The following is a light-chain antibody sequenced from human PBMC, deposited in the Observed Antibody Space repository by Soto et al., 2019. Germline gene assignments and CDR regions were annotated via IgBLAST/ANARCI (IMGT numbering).Light chain of an antibody. CDR3: QQYYSSPLS. CDR1: HSVLHSSDNQNY. CDR2: WAS. J-gene: IGKJ4*01. V-gene: IGKV4-1*01. Sequence: IVMTQSPDSLAVSLCERATINCKSSHSVLHSSDNQNYLGWYQQKPGHPPTVIIYWASTRESGVPDRFSGSGYGTAFTLTISDLQAEDVAVYYCQQYYSSPLSFGGGTPVEIK.